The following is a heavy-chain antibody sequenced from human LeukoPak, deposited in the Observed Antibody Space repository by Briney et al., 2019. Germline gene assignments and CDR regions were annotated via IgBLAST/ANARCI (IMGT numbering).Heavy chain of an antibody. J-gene: IGHJ5*02. CDR1: GYTFTSYY. D-gene: IGHD6-13*01. Sequence: ASVKVSCKASGYTFTSYYMHWVRQAPGQGLEWMGIINPSGGSTSYAQKFQGRVTMTRDTSTSTDYMELSSLRSEDTAVYYCARDVLDIAAAELPFDPWGQGPWSPSPQ. CDR3: ARDVLDIAAAELPFDP. V-gene: IGHV1-46*01. CDR2: INPSGGST.